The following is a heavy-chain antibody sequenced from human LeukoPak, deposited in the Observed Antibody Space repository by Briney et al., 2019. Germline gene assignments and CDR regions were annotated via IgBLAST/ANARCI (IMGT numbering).Heavy chain of an antibody. CDR3: ARGASSRYDFWSGYRDNYYYYMDV. D-gene: IGHD3-3*01. Sequence: ASVEVSCKASGYTFTSYDINWVRQATGQGLEWMGWMNPNSGNTGYAQKFQGRVTMTRNTSISTAYVELSSLRSEDTAVYYCARGASSRYDFWSGYRDNYYYYMDVWGKGTTVTVSS. V-gene: IGHV1-8*01. J-gene: IGHJ6*03. CDR2: MNPNSGNT. CDR1: GYTFTSYD.